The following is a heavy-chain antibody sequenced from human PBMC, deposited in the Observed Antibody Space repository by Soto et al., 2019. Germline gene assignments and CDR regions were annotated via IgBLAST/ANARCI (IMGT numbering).Heavy chain of an antibody. J-gene: IGHJ4*02. D-gene: IGHD6-19*01. CDR2: IIPMFGTA. Sequence: QVQLVQSGAEVKKPGSSVKVSCKASGGTFSSYATSWVRQAPGQGLEWMGGIIPMFGTAHYAQKFQGRVTIAADKSTSTAYMELSSLRSEDTAVYYCARELGAVAVAGGAFAYWRQGRLVIVSS. CDR3: ARELGAVAVAGGAFAY. CDR1: GGTFSSYA. V-gene: IGHV1-69*14.